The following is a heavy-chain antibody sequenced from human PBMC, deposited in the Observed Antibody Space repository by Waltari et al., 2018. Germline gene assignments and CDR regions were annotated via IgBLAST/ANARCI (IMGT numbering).Heavy chain of an antibody. Sequence: QVQLVQSGAEVKKPGASVKVSCKASGYTFTSYAMHWVRQAPGQRLEWMGGIIPIFGTANYAQKFQGRVTITADESTSTAYMELSSLRSEDTAVYYCASETAAAHDYWGQGTLVTVSS. CDR2: IIPIFGTA. D-gene: IGHD6-13*01. CDR1: GYTFTSYA. V-gene: IGHV1-69*13. CDR3: ASETAAAHDY. J-gene: IGHJ4*02.